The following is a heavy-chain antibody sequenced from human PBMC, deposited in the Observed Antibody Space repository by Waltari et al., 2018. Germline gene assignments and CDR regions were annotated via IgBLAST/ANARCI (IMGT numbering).Heavy chain of an antibody. CDR1: GFTVSSNY. CDR2: IFSDGRT. CDR3: ARDSRGGLFFDY. Sequence: EVQLVESGGGFIQSGGSLRLPCAAYGFTVSSNYMSWVRQAPGKGLEWVSVIFSDGRTYYADSVKGRFTISRDNSKNTLYLQINSLRAEDTAVYYCARDSRGGLFFDYWGQGTLVTVSS. J-gene: IGHJ4*02. V-gene: IGHV3-53*01.